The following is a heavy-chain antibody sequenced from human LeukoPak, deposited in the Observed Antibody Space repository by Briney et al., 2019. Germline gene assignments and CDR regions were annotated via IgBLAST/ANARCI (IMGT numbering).Heavy chain of an antibody. CDR1: GFTFSSYA. CDR3: ARGDLAYGDYGGYFDY. Sequence: PGGSLRLSCAASGFTFSSYAMSWVRQAPGKGLEWVSYISSSSSTIYYADSVKGRFTISRDNAKNSLYLQMNSLRAEDTAVYYCARGDLAYGDYGGYFDYWGQGTLVTVSS. D-gene: IGHD4-17*01. V-gene: IGHV3-48*01. J-gene: IGHJ4*02. CDR2: ISSSSSTI.